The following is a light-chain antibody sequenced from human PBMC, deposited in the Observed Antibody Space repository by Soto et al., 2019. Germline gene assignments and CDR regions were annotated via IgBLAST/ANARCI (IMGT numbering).Light chain of an antibody. V-gene: IGKV1-5*01. J-gene: IGKJ1*01. CDR1: QSVSNW. Sequence: DIQMTQSPSTLSASVGERVTITCRASQSVSNWLAWYQQKPGKAPKLLIYDVSSLESRVPSRFSGSGSGTEFILTISSLQTDEFATYLCQQYDSYSWTFDQGTKVEMK. CDR2: DVS. CDR3: QQYDSYSWT.